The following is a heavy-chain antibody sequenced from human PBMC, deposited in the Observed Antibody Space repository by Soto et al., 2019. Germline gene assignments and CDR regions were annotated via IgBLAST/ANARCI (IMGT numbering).Heavy chain of an antibody. CDR1: GYTFGIYS. V-gene: IGHV1-18*01. Sequence: QVQLVQSGPEVKKPGASVKVSCKASGYTFGIYSITWVRQAPGQGLEWLGGINTYSGKTYYAQKVQGRVTLTTDTSTNTASLAMRSRRSDDTAVYYCARRYGDASASTGFDSWGQGTLVSVSS. CDR2: INTYSGKT. D-gene: IGHD2-21*02. J-gene: IGHJ4*02. CDR3: ARRYGDASASTGFDS.